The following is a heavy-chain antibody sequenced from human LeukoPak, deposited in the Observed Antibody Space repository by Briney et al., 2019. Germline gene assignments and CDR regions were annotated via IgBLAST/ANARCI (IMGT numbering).Heavy chain of an antibody. CDR3: ARRTRPGRYNWFDP. V-gene: IGHV4-59*08. CDR2: IYYSGST. CDR1: GGSISSYY. D-gene: IGHD1-14*01. Sequence: PSETLSLTCTVSGGSISSYYWSWIRQPPGKGLEWIGYIYYSGSTNYNPSLKSRVTISVDTSKNQFALKLSSVTAADTAVYYCARRTRPGRYNWFDPWGQGTLVTVSS. J-gene: IGHJ5*02.